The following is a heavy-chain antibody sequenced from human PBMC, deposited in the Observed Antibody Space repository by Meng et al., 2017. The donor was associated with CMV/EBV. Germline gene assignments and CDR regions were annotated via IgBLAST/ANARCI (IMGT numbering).Heavy chain of an antibody. CDR3: AEDHVVVIALPPNWFDP. J-gene: IGHJ5*02. Sequence: GGSLRLSCAASGFTFSSYGMHWVRQAPGKGLEWVAFIRYDGSNKYYADSVKGRFTISRDNSKNTLYLQMNSLRAEDTAVYYCAEDHVVVIALPPNWFDPWGQGTLVTVSS. CDR2: IRYDGSNK. D-gene: IGHD2-21*01. CDR1: GFTFSSYG. V-gene: IGHV3-30*02.